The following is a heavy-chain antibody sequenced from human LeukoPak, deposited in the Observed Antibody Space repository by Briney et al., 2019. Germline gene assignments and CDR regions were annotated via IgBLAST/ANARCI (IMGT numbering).Heavy chain of an antibody. Sequence: GASVKVSCKASGYTFTGYYMHWVRQAPGQGLEWMGWINPNSGGTNYAQKFQGRVTMTRDTSISTAYMELSRLRSDDTAVYYCARERRRAREGVFANYWGQGTLVTVSS. CDR2: INPNSGGT. V-gene: IGHV1-2*02. CDR3: ARERRRAREGVFANY. D-gene: IGHD3-16*02. J-gene: IGHJ4*02. CDR1: GYTFTGYY.